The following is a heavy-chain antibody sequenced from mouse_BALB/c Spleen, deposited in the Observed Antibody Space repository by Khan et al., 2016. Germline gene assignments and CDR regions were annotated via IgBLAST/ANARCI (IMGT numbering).Heavy chain of an antibody. Sequence: EVQLQESGPGLVKPSQSLSLTCTVTGYSITSDYAWNWIRQFPGNKLEWMGYITYSGSTSYNPSLKSRISITRDTSKNQFFLQLNSVTTEVTGTDYCATSGNYFDYWGQGTTLAVSS. V-gene: IGHV3-2*02. CDR3: ATSGNYFDY. D-gene: IGHD1-1*01. J-gene: IGHJ2*01. CDR1: GYSITSDYA. CDR2: ITYSGST.